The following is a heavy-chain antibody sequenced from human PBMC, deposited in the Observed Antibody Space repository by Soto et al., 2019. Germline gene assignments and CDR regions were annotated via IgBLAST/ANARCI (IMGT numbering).Heavy chain of an antibody. V-gene: IGHV3-21*01. D-gene: IGHD6-19*01. CDR3: ARISGIAVAEDLDAFDI. CDR2: ISSSSSYI. CDR1: GFTFSSYS. Sequence: PGGSLRLSCAASGFTFSSYSMNWVRQAPGKGLEWVSSISSSSSYIYYADSVKGLFTISRDNAKNSLYLQMNSLRAEDTAVYYCARISGIAVAEDLDAFDIWGQGTMVTVSS. J-gene: IGHJ3*02.